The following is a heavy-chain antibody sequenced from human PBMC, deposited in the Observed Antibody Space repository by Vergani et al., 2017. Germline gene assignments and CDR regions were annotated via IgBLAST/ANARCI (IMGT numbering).Heavy chain of an antibody. Sequence: EVQLVESGGGLVQPGGSLRLSCAASGFTFSSYSMNWVRQAPGKGLEWVSYISSSSSYIYYADSVKGRFTISRDNAKNSLYLQMNSLRAEDTAVYYCARDTAAAGRKPFDPWGQGTLVTVSS. J-gene: IGHJ5*02. V-gene: IGHV3-21*05. CDR1: GFTFSSYS. CDR2: ISSSSSYI. D-gene: IGHD6-13*01. CDR3: ARDTAAAGRKPFDP.